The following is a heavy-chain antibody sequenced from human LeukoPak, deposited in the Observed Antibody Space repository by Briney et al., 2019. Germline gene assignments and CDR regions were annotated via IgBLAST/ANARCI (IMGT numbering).Heavy chain of an antibody. CDR3: ARVRGDYYYYGMDV. Sequence: PSRTLSLTCTVSGGSISSGDYYWSWIRQPPGKGLEWIGYIYYSGSTYYNPSLKSRVTISVDTSKNQFSLKLSSVTAADTAVYYCARVRGDYYYYGMDVWGQGTTVTVSS. V-gene: IGHV4-30-4*01. CDR1: GGSISSGDYY. J-gene: IGHJ6*02. CDR2: IYYSGST. D-gene: IGHD6-25*01.